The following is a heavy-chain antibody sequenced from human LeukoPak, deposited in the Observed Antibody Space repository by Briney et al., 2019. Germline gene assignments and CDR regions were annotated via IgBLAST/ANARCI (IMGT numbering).Heavy chain of an antibody. CDR2: INPDSGNT. CDR3: ARGGGEYVRVSYRSPYFDY. D-gene: IGHD3-16*02. J-gene: IGHJ4*02. V-gene: IGHV1-8*01. Sequence: ASVKVSCKASGDTFTSYDINWVRQATGQGLEWMGWINPDSGNTGYAQKFQGRVTMTRNTSISTAYMELSSLRSEDTAVYYCARGGGEYVRVSYRSPYFDYWCQGTLVTVSS. CDR1: GDTFTSYD.